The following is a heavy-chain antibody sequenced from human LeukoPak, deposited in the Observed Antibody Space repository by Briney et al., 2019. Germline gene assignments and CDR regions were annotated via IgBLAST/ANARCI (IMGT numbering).Heavy chain of an antibody. CDR1: GYSISSGYY. J-gene: IGHJ4*02. V-gene: IGHV4-38-2*02. Sequence: SETLSLTCTVSGYSISSGYYWGWIRQPPGKGLEWIGSIYHSGSTYYNPSLKSRVTISVDTSKNQFSLKLSSVTAADTAVYYCARRVLYSSSDFDYWGQGTLVTVSS. CDR3: ARRVLYSSSDFDY. D-gene: IGHD6-6*01. CDR2: IYHSGST.